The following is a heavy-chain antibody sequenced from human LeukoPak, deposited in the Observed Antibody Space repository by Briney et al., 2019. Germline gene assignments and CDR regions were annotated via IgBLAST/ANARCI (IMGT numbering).Heavy chain of an antibody. CDR1: GYTFTGYY. D-gene: IGHD5-18*01. J-gene: IGHJ6*03. CDR3: ARGVDTAMVPYYYYYMDV. V-gene: IGHV1-2*02. Sequence: ASVKVSCKASGYTFTGYYMHWVRQAPGQGLEWMGWINPNNGGTNYAQKFQGRVTMTRDTSISTAYMELSRLRSDDTAVYYCARGVDTAMVPYYYYYMDVWGKGTTVTVSS. CDR2: INPNNGGT.